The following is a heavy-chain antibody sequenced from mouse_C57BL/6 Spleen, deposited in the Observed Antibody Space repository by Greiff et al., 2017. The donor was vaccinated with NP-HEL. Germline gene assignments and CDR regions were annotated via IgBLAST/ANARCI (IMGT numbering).Heavy chain of an antibody. J-gene: IGHJ1*03. Sequence: VKLMESGPGILQSSQTLSLTCSFSGFSLSTSGMGVSWIRQPSGKGLEWLAHIYWDDDKRYNPSLKSRLTISKDTSRNQVFLKITSVDTADTATYYCARKGVYDGYYEGYFDVWGTGTTVTVSS. CDR1: GFSLSTSGMG. V-gene: IGHV8-12*01. CDR2: IYWDDDK. D-gene: IGHD2-3*01. CDR3: ARKGVYDGYYEGYFDV.